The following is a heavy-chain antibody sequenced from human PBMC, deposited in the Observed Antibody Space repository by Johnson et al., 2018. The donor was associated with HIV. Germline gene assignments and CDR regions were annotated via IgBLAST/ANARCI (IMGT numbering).Heavy chain of an antibody. J-gene: IGHJ3*02. Sequence: QEQLVESGGGLVQPGRSLRLSCAASGFTFSSFALHWVRQAPGKGLEWVALISYDGSHKYYADSVQGRFTISRDNSKNTLYLQMNSLRAEDTAVYYCARDRAAAGTDALDIWGQGTMVTVSS. CDR2: ISYDGSHK. D-gene: IGHD6-13*01. CDR1: GFTFSSFA. CDR3: ARDRAAAGTDALDI. V-gene: IGHV3-30*04.